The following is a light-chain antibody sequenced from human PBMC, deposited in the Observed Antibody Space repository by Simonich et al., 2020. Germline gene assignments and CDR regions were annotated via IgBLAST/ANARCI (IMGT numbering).Light chain of an antibody. J-gene: IGLJ2*01. CDR3: GADHGSGSNFVV. CDR1: SGYSNYK. Sequence: QPVLTQPPSASASLGASVTLTCTLSSGYSNYKVDWYQQRPGKGPRFVMRVGTGGIWGSKGDGIPDRFSVLGSGLNRYLTIKNIQEEDESDYHCGADHGSGSNFVVFGGGTKLTVL. V-gene: IGLV9-49*01. CDR2: VGTGGIWG.